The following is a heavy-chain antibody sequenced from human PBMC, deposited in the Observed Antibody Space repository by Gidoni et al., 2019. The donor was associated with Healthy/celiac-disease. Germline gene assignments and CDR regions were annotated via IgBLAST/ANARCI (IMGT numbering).Heavy chain of an antibody. CDR1: GFTFSSYA. Sequence: QVQLVESGGGVVQPGRSLRLSCAASGFTFSSYAMHWVRQAPGKGLEWVAVISYDGSNKYYADSVKGRFTISRDNSKNTLYLQMNSLRAEDTAVYYCAREWGGYSYGYFDYWGQGTLVTVSS. CDR2: ISYDGSNK. V-gene: IGHV3-30-3*01. D-gene: IGHD5-18*01. J-gene: IGHJ4*02. CDR3: AREWGGYSYGYFDY.